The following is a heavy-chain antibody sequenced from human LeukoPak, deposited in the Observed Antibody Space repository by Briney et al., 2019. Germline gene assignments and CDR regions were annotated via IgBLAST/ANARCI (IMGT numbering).Heavy chain of an antibody. Sequence: GESLKISCKGSGYSFTSYWIGWVRQMPGKGLECMGIIYPGDSDTRYSPSFQGQVTISADKSISTAYLQWSSLKASDTAMYYCARQGLGTYYYGSGKSGNAFDIWGQGTMVTVSS. D-gene: IGHD3-10*01. CDR3: ARQGLGTYYYGSGKSGNAFDI. CDR2: IYPGDSDT. CDR1: GYSFTSYW. V-gene: IGHV5-51*01. J-gene: IGHJ3*02.